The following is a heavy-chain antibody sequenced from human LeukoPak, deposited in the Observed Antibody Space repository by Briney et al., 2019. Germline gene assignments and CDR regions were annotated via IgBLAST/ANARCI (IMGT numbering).Heavy chain of an antibody. Sequence: PGGSLRLSGEASGFTFHTYAMSWVRQAPGKGLEWVSAVSTTGASTYYADSVKGRFTISRDNSKNTLSLQMDSLRVEDTALYYCAKDWTTVVTPKGYYFDSWGEGTLVTVSS. CDR2: VSTTGAST. CDR3: AKDWTTVVTPKGYYFDS. J-gene: IGHJ4*02. D-gene: IGHD4-23*01. V-gene: IGHV3-23*01. CDR1: GFTFHTYA.